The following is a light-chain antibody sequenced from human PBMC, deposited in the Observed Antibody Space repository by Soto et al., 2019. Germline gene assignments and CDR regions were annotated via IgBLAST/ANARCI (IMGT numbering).Light chain of an antibody. CDR3: QQRSNWPPA. CDR1: QSVSSY. J-gene: IGKJ4*01. V-gene: IGKV3-11*01. CDR2: DAS. Sequence: EIVLTQSPATLSLSPGERATLSCRASQSVSSYLAWYQQKPGQAPRLLIYDASNRATGIPARFSGSGSGTDCTLTISSLEREDFAVYYCQQRSNWPPAFGGGTKVEIK.